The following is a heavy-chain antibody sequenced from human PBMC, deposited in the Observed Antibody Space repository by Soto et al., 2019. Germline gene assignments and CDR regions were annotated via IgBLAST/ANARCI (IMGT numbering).Heavy chain of an antibody. J-gene: IGHJ5*02. CDR2: IYATGTI. CDR3: VRDVTNTVRDLFGP. D-gene: IGHD1-1*01. CDR1: GASISGFY. Sequence: NPSETLSHTCTVSGASISGFYWSWVRKPAGKGLEWIGGIYATGTIAYNPSLKIRVMMSVYTSKKQFSLKLRSVTAADAAVYYLVRDVTNTVRDLFGPWAQGSSVRVSS. V-gene: IGHV4-4*07.